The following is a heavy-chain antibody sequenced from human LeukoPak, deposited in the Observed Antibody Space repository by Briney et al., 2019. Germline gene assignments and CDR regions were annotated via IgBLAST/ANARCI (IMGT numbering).Heavy chain of an antibody. CDR2: IYSGGST. CDR3: ARTLYYYYYMDV. J-gene: IGHJ6*03. V-gene: IGHV3-53*01. Sequence: GGSLRLSCAASGFTVSSNYLSWVRQAPGKGLEWVSVIYSGGSTYYADSVKGRFTISRDNSKNTLYLQMNSLRAEDTAVYYCARTLYYYYYMDVWGKGTTVTVSS. CDR1: GFTVSSNY.